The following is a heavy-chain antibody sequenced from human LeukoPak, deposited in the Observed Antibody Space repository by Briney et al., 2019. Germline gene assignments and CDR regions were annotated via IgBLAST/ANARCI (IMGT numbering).Heavy chain of an antibody. CDR3: AKDTFSESRYGVLDS. CDR1: GFTFSSYW. Sequence: GGSLRLSCAASGFTFSSYWMHWVRQAPGKGLVWVSRINSDGSSTSYADSVKGRFTISRDNSKNTLCLQMSSLRAEDTAVYYCAKDTFSESRYGVLDSWGQGTLVTVSS. CDR2: INSDGSST. J-gene: IGHJ4*02. D-gene: IGHD3-10*01. V-gene: IGHV3-74*01.